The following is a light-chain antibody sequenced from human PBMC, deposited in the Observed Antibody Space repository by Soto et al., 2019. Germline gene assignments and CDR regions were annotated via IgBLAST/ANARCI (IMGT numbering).Light chain of an antibody. CDR3: QQYDNWPHT. J-gene: IGKJ2*01. CDR1: QNLSRN. V-gene: IGKV3-15*01. Sequence: EMVMTQSPATLSVSPGERATLSCRASQNLSRNLAWYQQQPGQAPRLLIYGASTRATGSPSRFSGSGSGTDFTLTISSLQSEDVAVYYCQQYDNWPHTFGQGTKLEIK. CDR2: GAS.